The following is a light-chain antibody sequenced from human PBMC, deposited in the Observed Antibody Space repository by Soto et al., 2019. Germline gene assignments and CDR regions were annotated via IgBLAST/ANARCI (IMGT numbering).Light chain of an antibody. CDR2: GAS. CDR1: QSVSSNY. Sequence: IVLTQSPATVSLSPGERATLSCRASQSVSSNYLAWYQQKPGQAPRLLIYGASSRATGIPDRFSGSGAGADFTLTISRLEPEDFAVYYCQQYGGLPRTFGKGTKVEIK. CDR3: QQYGGLPRT. V-gene: IGKV3-20*01. J-gene: IGKJ1*01.